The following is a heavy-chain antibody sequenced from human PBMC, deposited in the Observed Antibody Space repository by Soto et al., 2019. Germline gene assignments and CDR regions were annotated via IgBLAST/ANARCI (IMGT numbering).Heavy chain of an antibody. D-gene: IGHD6-13*01. CDR3: ARVEYSSNWYPFDY. CDR2: LNPNSGGT. V-gene: IGHV1-2*02. CDR1: GYTFTGYY. Sequence: QVQLVQSGAEVKKPGASVKVSCKASGYTFTGYYMHWVLQAPGQGLEWMGWLNPNSGGTNYAQKFQGRVTMTRDTSISTAYMELSRLRSEETAVYYCARVEYSSNWYPFDYWGQGTLVTVSS. J-gene: IGHJ4*02.